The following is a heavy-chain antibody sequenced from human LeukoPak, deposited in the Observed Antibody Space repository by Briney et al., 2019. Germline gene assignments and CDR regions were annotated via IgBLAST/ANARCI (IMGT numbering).Heavy chain of an antibody. D-gene: IGHD4-17*01. CDR3: ARDGDDYGDTNWFDP. Sequence: SGTLSLTCAVSGXSISSSNWWSWVRQPPGKGLEWIGEIYHSGSTNYNPSLKSRVTISVDKSKNQFSLKLSSVTAADTAVYYCARDGDDYGDTNWFDPWGQGTLVTVSS. V-gene: IGHV4-4*02. J-gene: IGHJ5*02. CDR2: IYHSGST. CDR1: GXSISSSNW.